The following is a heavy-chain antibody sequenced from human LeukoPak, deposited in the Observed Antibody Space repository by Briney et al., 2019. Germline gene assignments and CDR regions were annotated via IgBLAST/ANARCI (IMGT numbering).Heavy chain of an antibody. J-gene: IGHJ5*02. CDR1: GGSISSYY. D-gene: IGHD3-22*01. Sequence: SETLSLTCTVSGGSISSYYWSWIRQPPGKGLEWIGYIYYSGSTNYNPSLKSRVTISVDTSKNQFSLKLSSVTAADTAVYYCASVTTTPTMTLMSGWFDPWGQGTLVTVSS. CDR2: IYYSGST. CDR3: ASVTTTPTMTLMSGWFDP. V-gene: IGHV4-59*01.